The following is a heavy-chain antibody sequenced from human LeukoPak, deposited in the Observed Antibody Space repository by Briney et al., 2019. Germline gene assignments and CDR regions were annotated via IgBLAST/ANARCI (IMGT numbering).Heavy chain of an antibody. V-gene: IGHV4-4*02. J-gene: IGHJ4*02. Sequence: SETLSLTCAVSGGFISNINWWSWVRQPPGRGLEWIGEVHQSGVTNYNSSLKSRVTISLDKSNNQFSLKLNSVTAADTAVYFCAENGPWSLKYWGQGTLVTVSS. CDR3: AENGPWSLKY. CDR2: VHQSGVT. CDR1: GGFISNINW. D-gene: IGHD2-15*01.